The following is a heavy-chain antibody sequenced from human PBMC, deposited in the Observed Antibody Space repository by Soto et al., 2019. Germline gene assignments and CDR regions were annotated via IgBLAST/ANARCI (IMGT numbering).Heavy chain of an antibody. D-gene: IGHD5-12*01. Sequence: GSLRLSCAASGFTFSNYAMSWVRQAPGKGLEWVSSIGESGATTYYADSVKGRFTIARDNYKNTLFLQMNSLRAEDTAVYYCAKDLVATGGYSYYNNVMDVWGQGTTVTVSS. V-gene: IGHV3-23*01. J-gene: IGHJ6*02. CDR1: GFTFSNYA. CDR3: AKDLVATGGYSYYNNVMDV. CDR2: IGESGATT.